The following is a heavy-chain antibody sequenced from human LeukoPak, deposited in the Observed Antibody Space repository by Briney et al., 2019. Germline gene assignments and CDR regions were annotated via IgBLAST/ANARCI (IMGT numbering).Heavy chain of an antibody. D-gene: IGHD6-19*01. J-gene: IGHJ4*02. V-gene: IGHV3-23*01. CDR1: GFTFSSYA. CDR3: AKSPDVAGTGRFDY. CDR2: ISGSGGST. Sequence: GGSLRLSCAASGFTFSSYAMSWVRQAPGKGLEWVSAISGSGGSTYYADSVKGRFTISRDNSKNTLFLQMNSLRAEDTAVYYCAKSPDVAGTGRFDYWGQGTLATVSS.